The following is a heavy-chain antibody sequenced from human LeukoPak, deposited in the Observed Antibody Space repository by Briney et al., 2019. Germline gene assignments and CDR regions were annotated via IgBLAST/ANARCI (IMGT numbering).Heavy chain of an antibody. V-gene: IGHV4-39*01. CDR1: GDSISSSSYY. J-gene: IGHJ4*02. CDR3: ARQTPWLGMGREVDS. CDR2: IYYSGST. Sequence: SETLSLTCTVSGDSISSSSYYWGWIRQPPGKGLEWIGNIYYSGSTYYNPSLKSRVTISVDTSKNQFSLKLSSVTAADTAFYYCARQTPWLGMGREVDSWGQGTLVTVSS. D-gene: IGHD6-19*01.